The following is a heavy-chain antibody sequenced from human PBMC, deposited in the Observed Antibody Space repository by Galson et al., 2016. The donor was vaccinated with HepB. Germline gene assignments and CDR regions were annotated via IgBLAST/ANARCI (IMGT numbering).Heavy chain of an antibody. CDR1: GYTLTNYY. CDR3: AREVATSIGGFGY. D-gene: IGHD1-26*01. CDR2: INPSGGST. V-gene: IGHV1-46*01. J-gene: IGHJ4*02. Sequence: SVKVSCKASGYTLTNYYMHWVRQAPGQGPEWMGIINPSGGSTSYAQNFQGRVTMTRDTSTSTVYMELSSLRSEDSAMYYCAREVATSIGGFGYWGQGTLVTASS.